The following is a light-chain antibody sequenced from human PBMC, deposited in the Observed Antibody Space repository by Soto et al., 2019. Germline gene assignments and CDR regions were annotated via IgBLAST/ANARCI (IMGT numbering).Light chain of an antibody. Sequence: EIVMTQSPATLSVSPGERATLSCRASQSVSSNLAWYQQKPGQAPRLLIYGASTRATGIPARFSGSGSGTEFTLTISSLQSEDFEVYYCQQYGSSSWTLGQGTKADIK. J-gene: IGKJ1*01. CDR3: QQYGSSSWT. CDR1: QSVSSN. CDR2: GAS. V-gene: IGKV3-15*01.